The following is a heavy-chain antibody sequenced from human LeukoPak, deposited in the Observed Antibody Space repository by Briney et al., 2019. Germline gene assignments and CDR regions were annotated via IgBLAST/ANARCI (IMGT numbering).Heavy chain of an antibody. V-gene: IGHV3-11*01. J-gene: IGHJ4*02. Sequence: GGSLRLSCAASGFTFSDYYMSWIRQAPGKGLEWVAYITSSGDDIYYADSAKGRFTISRDNAKNALFLRMSSLRVEDTATYYCARDIVATSGDFWGQGTLVSVSS. D-gene: IGHD5-12*01. CDR1: GFTFSDYY. CDR2: ITSSGDDI. CDR3: ARDIVATSGDF.